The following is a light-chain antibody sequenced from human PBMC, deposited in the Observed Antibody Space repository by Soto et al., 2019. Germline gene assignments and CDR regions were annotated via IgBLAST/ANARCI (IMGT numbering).Light chain of an antibody. V-gene: IGLV1-40*01. CDR3: QSYDNDLSVV. CDR2: DNI. CDR1: NSNIGAGHA. J-gene: IGLJ2*01. Sequence: QSVLTQPPSVSGAPGQRVTISCTGSNSNIGAGHAVQWYQQPPGTAPKLLIFDNIRRPSGVPVRFSGSRSGTSASLAITGLQAEDEADYYCQSYDNDLSVVFGGGTKVTVL.